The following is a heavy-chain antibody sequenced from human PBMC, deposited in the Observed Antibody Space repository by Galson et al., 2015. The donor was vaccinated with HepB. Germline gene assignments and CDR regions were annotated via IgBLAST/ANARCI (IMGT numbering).Heavy chain of an antibody. CDR2: IIPILGIA. CDR1: GGTFSSYT. CDR3: GRTDIVATIENLYGMDV. Sequence: SVKVSCKASGGTFSSYTISWVRQAPGQGLEWMGRIIPILGIANYAQKFQGRVTITADKSTSTAYMELSSLRSEDTAVYYCGRTDIVATIENLYGMDVWGQGTTVTVSS. D-gene: IGHD5-12*01. V-gene: IGHV1-69*02. J-gene: IGHJ6*02.